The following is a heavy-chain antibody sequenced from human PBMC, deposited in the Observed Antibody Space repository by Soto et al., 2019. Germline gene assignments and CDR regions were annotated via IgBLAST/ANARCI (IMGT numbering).Heavy chain of an antibody. J-gene: IGHJ1*01. CDR2: IIPIFGTA. Sequence: SVKVSCKASGVTFSSYAISWVRQAPGQGLEWMGGIIPIFGTANYAQKFQGRVTITADKSTSTAYMELSSLRSEDTAVYYCAREPYSYYYDSSGLGSEYFQHWGQGTLVTVSS. D-gene: IGHD3-22*01. CDR1: GVTFSSYA. CDR3: AREPYSYYYDSSGLGSEYFQH. V-gene: IGHV1-69*06.